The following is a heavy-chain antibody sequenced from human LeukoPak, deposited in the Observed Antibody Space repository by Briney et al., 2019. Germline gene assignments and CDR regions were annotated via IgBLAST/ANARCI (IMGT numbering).Heavy chain of an antibody. CDR1: GGSFSGYY. D-gene: IGHD3-10*01. V-gene: IGHV4-34*01. J-gene: IGHJ4*02. CDR3: ARAVYYGSGSYQDY. CDR2: INHSGST. Sequence: PSETLSLTCAVYGGSFSGYYWSWIRQPPGKGLEWIGEINHSGSTNYNPSLKSRVTISVDTSKNQFSLKLSSVTAADTAVYYCARAVYYGSGSYQDYWGQGTLVTVSS.